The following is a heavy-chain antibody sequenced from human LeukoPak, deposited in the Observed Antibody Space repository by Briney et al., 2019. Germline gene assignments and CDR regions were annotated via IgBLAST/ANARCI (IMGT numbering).Heavy chain of an antibody. V-gene: IGHV1-69*13. CDR1: GGTFSSYA. CDR2: IIPIFGTA. CDR3: ARDLMVRGVIIGGWFDP. Sequence: GASVKVSCKASGGTFSSYAISWVRQAPGQGLEWMGGIIPIFGTANYAQKFQGRVTITADESTSTAYMELSSLRSEDTAVYYCARDLMVRGVIIGGWFDPWGQGTLVTVSS. D-gene: IGHD3-10*01. J-gene: IGHJ5*02.